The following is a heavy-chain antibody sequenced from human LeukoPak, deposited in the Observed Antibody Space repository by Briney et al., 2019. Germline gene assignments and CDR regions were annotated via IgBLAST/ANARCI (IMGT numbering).Heavy chain of an antibody. J-gene: IGHJ6*03. V-gene: IGHV5-51*01. Sequence: GESLKISCKGSGYSFTSYWIGWVRQMPGKGLEWMGIIYPGDSDSRYSPSFQGHVTISVDKSISTAYLHWSSLKASDTAMYYCARHEGPRRTWNPSRQNSYVYMDVWGKGTTVTVSS. CDR3: ARHEGPRRTWNPSRQNSYVYMDV. CDR2: IYPGDSDS. CDR1: GYSFTSYW. D-gene: IGHD1-1*01.